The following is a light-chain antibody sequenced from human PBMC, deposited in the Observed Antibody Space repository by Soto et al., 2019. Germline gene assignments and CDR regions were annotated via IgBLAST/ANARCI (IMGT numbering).Light chain of an antibody. V-gene: IGLV2-14*01. CDR2: DVS. CDR1: SIDVGGYNY. CDR3: SSYTSSSTYYV. J-gene: IGLJ1*01. Sequence: QSVLTQPASVSGSPGQSITISCTGTSIDVGGYNYVSWYQQHPGKAPKLMIYDVSNRPSGVSNRFSGSKSGNTASLTISGLQAEDEADYYCSSYTSSSTYYVFGTGTKLTVL.